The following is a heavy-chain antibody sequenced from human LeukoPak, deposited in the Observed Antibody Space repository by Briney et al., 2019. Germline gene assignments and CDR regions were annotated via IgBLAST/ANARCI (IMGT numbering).Heavy chain of an antibody. J-gene: IGHJ4*02. Sequence: APVKVSCKASGYTFSSYGISWVRQAPGQGLEWMGWISAYNGNTNYRQKLQGRVTMTTDISTSTAYMDLRSLRSDDTAIYYCARDSPDGSGTYYNDSPDYWGQGTLVTVSS. CDR2: ISAYNGNT. CDR1: GYTFSSYG. CDR3: ARDSPDGSGTYYNDSPDY. D-gene: IGHD3-10*01. V-gene: IGHV1-18*01.